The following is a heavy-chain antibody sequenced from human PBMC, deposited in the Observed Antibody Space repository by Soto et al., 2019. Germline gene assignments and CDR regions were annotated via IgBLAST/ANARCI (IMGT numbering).Heavy chain of an antibody. J-gene: IGHJ3*02. D-gene: IGHD6-13*01. CDR3: ARDLGQQLDHDAFDI. CDR2: INPSGGST. Sequence: GASVKVSCKASGYTFTHYYIHWVRQAPGQGLEWMGMINPSGGSTSYAQKFQGRLTMTTDTSTNTVYMELSSLRSEDTAVYYCARDLGQQLDHDAFDIWGQGTMVTVSS. V-gene: IGHV1-46*01. CDR1: GYTFTHYY.